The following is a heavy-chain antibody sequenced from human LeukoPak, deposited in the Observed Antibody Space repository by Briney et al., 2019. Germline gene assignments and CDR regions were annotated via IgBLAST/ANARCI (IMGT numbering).Heavy chain of an antibody. CDR2: IYYGGST. D-gene: IGHD6-13*01. CDR3: ARHKKIAAAGDNWFDP. J-gene: IGHJ5*02. Sequence: PSETPSLTCTVSGGSISSSSYYRGWIRQPPGKGLEWIGSIYYGGSTYYNPSLKSRVTISLDTSKNHFSLKLSSVTAADTAVYYCARHKKIAAAGDNWFDPWGQGTLVTVSS. V-gene: IGHV4-39*01. CDR1: GGSISSSSYY.